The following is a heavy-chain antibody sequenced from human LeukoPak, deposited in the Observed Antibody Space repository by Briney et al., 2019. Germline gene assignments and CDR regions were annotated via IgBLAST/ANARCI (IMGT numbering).Heavy chain of an antibody. D-gene: IGHD6-13*01. CDR1: GFTFSSYG. CDR3: ARGHRYSPYWFDP. CDR2: IWYDGSNK. Sequence: GSLRLSCAASGFTFSSYGMHWVRQAPGKGLEWVAVIWYDGSNKYYADSVKGRFTISRDNSKNTLYLQMNSLRAEDTAVYYCARGHRYSPYWFDPWGQGTLVTVSS. J-gene: IGHJ5*02. V-gene: IGHV3-33*01.